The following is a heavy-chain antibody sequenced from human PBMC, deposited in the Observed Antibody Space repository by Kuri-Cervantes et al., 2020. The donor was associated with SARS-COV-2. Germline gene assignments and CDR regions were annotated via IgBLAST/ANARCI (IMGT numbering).Heavy chain of an antibody. CDR1: GFTFSSYS. CDR2: IRYDGSNK. J-gene: IGHJ6*03. V-gene: IGHV3-30*02. CDR3: ARDGARPFYYYYYYMDV. Sequence: GESLKISCAASGFTFSSYSMNWVRQAPGKGLEWVAFIRYDGSNKYYADSVKGRFTISRDNSKNTLYLQMNSLRAEDTAVYYCARDGARPFYYYYYYMDVWGKGTTVTVS. D-gene: IGHD2/OR15-2a*01.